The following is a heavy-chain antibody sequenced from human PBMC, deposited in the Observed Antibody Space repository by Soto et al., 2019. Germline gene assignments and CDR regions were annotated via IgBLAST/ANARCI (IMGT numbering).Heavy chain of an antibody. J-gene: IGHJ5*02. D-gene: IGHD3-3*01. Sequence: KPSETLSLTCTVSGGSISSGDYYWSWIRQPPGKGLEWIGYIYYSGSTYYNPSLKSRVTISVDTSKNQFSLRLSSVTAADTAVYYCARDKSTRGYYDFWSGYYDTRVWFDPWGQGTLVTVSS. CDR1: GGSISSGDYY. CDR2: IYYSGST. CDR3: ARDKSTRGYYDFWSGYYDTRVWFDP. V-gene: IGHV4-30-4*01.